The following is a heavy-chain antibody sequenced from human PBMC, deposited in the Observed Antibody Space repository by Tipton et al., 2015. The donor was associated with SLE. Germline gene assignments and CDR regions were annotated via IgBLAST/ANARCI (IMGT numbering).Heavy chain of an antibody. CDR3: ARVDTIYSFDY. J-gene: IGHJ4*02. CDR1: GASFDNTY. Sequence: LRLSCAVYGASFDNTYWSWIRRPPGKGLEWIGYIYYSGSTNYNPSLKSRVTISVDTSKNQFSLKLTSVTAADMAIYYCARVDTIYSFDYWGQGALVTVSS. CDR2: IYYSGST. V-gene: IGHV4-59*12. D-gene: IGHD3/OR15-3a*01.